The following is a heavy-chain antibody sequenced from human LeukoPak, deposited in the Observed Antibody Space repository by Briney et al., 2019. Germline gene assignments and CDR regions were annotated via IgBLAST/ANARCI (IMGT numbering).Heavy chain of an antibody. CDR1: GFTFSSYG. CDR3: AKDSDYYDSSALGHFDY. V-gene: IGHV3-30*02. CDR2: IRYDGSNK. J-gene: IGHJ4*02. D-gene: IGHD3-22*01. Sequence: GGSLRPSCAASGFTFSSYGMHWVRQAPGKGLEWVAFIRYDGSNKYYADSVKGRFTISRDNSKNTLYLQMNSLRAEDTAVYYCAKDSDYYDSSALGHFDYWGQGTLVTVSS.